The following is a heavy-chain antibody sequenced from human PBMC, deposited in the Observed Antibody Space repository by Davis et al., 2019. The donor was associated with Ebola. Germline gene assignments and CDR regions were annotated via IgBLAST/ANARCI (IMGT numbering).Heavy chain of an antibody. CDR2: LNPNSGGT. Sequence: ASVKVSCKASGYTFTGYYMHWVRQAPGQGLEWMGRLNPNSGGTNYAQNFQGRVTMTRDTSTSTVYMELSSLRSEDTAVYYCARMGAATLFDYWGQGTLVTVSS. D-gene: IGHD1-26*01. CDR3: ARMGAATLFDY. J-gene: IGHJ4*02. V-gene: IGHV1-2*06. CDR1: GYTFTGYY.